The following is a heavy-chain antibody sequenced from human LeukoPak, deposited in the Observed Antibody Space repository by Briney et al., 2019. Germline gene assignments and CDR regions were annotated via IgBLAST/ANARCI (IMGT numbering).Heavy chain of an antibody. J-gene: IGHJ4*02. D-gene: IGHD6-19*01. CDR3: ARAPVAGSGY. CDR1: GFTFSSYE. Sequence: GGSLRLSCAASGFTFSSYEMNWVRQAPGKGLEWVSSISSSSSYIYYADSVKGRFTISRDNAKNSLYLQMNGLRAEDTAVYYCARAPVAGSGYWGQGTLVTVSS. CDR2: ISSSSSYI. V-gene: IGHV3-21*01.